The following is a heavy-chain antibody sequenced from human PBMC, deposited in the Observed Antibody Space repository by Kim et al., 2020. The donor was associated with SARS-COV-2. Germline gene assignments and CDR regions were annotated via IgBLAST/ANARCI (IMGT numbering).Heavy chain of an antibody. CDR1: GFTFGARD. D-gene: IGHD1-7*01. V-gene: IGHV3-23*05. CDR3: ATEMASSTELFDY. Sequence: GGSLRLSCTASGFTFGARDMSWVRQASGMGLEWVSSISRSGGDPQYPDSVKGRFTISRDNSKNTLFLHMNSLRAEDTALYYCATEMASSTELFDYWGRGTPVTVSS. J-gene: IGHJ4*01. CDR2: ISRSGGDP.